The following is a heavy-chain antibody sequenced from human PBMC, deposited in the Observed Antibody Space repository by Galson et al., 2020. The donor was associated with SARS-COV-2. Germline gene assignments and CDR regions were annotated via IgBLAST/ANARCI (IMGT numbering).Heavy chain of an antibody. CDR3: TTEERWGGVDY. J-gene: IGHJ4*02. Sequence: TGGSLRLSCAASGFTFRNAWMSWVRQAPGKGLEWVGHIKNEADGGSTDYAAPVKDRFTISRDNSKNTLYLQMNSLKTEDTAVYYCTTEERWGGVDYWGQGTLVTVSS. CDR1: GFTFRNAW. D-gene: IGHD3-10*01. V-gene: IGHV3-15*01. CDR2: IKNEADGGST.